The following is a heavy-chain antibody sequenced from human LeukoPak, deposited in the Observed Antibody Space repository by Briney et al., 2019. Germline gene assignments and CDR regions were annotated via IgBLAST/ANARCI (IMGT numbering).Heavy chain of an antibody. J-gene: IGHJ6*04. CDR3: ARDREVVTARAQMDV. D-gene: IGHD2-21*02. CDR2: IYNDGNT. CDR1: GFTFSTYA. V-gene: IGHV3-23*03. Sequence: GGSLRLSCAASGFTFSTYAITWVRQAPGKGLEWVSVIYNDGNTYYTDSVKGRFTISRDNSKNTAFLQMNSLRAEDSAIYYCARDREVVTARAQMDVWGKGTTVTVSS.